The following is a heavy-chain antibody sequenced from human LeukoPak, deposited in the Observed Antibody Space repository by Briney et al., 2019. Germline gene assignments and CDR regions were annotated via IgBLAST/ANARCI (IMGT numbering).Heavy chain of an antibody. D-gene: IGHD4-17*01. CDR1: GTSFTSYY. Sequence: SETLSLTCGVSGTSFTSYYWSWIRQTPGKGPEWIGEVNHSGYTNMNPSLKSRVTISVDTSKNQFSLMMTSVTAADTAVYFCARMTTGHDYWGQGILVTVSS. CDR2: VNHSGYT. CDR3: ARMTTGHDY. V-gene: IGHV4-34*01. J-gene: IGHJ4*02.